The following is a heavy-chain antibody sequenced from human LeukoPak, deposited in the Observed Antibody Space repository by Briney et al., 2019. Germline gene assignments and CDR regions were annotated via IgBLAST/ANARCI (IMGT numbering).Heavy chain of an antibody. D-gene: IGHD1-26*01. CDR2: ISAYNGNT. CDR3: ARLSYIVGATGFDY. J-gene: IGHJ4*02. Sequence: ASVKVSCKASGYTFTSYGISWVRQAPGQGLEWMGWISAYNGNTNYAQKLQGRVTMTTDTSTSTAYMELRSLRSDDTAVYYCARLSYIVGATGFDYWGQGTLVTASS. V-gene: IGHV1-18*01. CDR1: GYTFTSYG.